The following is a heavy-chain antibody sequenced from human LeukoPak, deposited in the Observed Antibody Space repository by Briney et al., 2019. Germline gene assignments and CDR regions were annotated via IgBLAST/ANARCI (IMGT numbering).Heavy chain of an antibody. D-gene: IGHD1-26*01. V-gene: IGHV3-49*04. CDR2: IRAKAYGGTT. CDR3: TRGSGRYEY. Sequence: GGSLRLSGTTSGFTFGDFPMTWVRQAPGKGLEWVGYIRAKAYGGTTEYTASVKGRFIISRDDSTRIAYLQMSSLRPEDTAVYYCTRGSGRYEYWGQGTPVIVSS. CDR1: GFTFGDFP. J-gene: IGHJ4*02.